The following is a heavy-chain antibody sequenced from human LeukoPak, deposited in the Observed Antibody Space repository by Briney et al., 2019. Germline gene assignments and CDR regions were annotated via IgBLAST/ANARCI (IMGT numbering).Heavy chain of an antibody. J-gene: IGHJ3*02. Sequence: GGSLRLSCAASGFTFSSYSMNWVRQAPGKGLEWVSSISSGSTYMYYADSVKGRFTISRDNAQNSVFLQMNILRAEDTAVYYCGRVGGRSKAAKGDAFDIWGQGTMVVVSS. CDR3: GRVGGRSKAAKGDAFDI. D-gene: IGHD6-6*01. V-gene: IGHV3-21*06. CDR1: GFTFSSYS. CDR2: ISSGSTYM.